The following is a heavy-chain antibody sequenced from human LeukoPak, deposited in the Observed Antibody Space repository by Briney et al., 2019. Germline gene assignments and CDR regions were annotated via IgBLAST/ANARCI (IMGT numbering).Heavy chain of an antibody. CDR2: INPNSGDT. V-gene: IGHV1-2*06. Sequence: ASVTVSCKASGYTFTGYYMHWLRQAPGQGLEWMGRINPNSGDTKFAQKFQGRVTMSRDTSLSTAYMELSRLTSDDTAVYFCATHINWNYAGILDYWGQGALVTVSS. CDR3: ATHINWNYAGILDY. J-gene: IGHJ4*02. D-gene: IGHD1-7*01. CDR1: GYTFTGYY.